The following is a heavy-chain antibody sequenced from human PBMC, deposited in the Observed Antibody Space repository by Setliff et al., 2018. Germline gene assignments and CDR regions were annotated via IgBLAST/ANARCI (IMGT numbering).Heavy chain of an antibody. CDR1: GHTFITFG. CDR3: ARRETYYNFWSGYYAY. CDR2: IIPIFGTA. V-gene: IGHV1-69*06. J-gene: IGHJ4*02. D-gene: IGHD3-3*01. Sequence: SVKVSCKASGHTFITFGISWVRQAPGQGLEWMGRIIPIFGTANYAQKFQGRVTMTEDTSTDTAYMELSSLRSEDTAVYYCARRETYYNFWSGYYAYWGQGTLVTVS.